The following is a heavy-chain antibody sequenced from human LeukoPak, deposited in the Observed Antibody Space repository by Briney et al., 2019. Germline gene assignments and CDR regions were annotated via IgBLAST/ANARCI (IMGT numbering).Heavy chain of an antibody. J-gene: IGHJ4*02. CDR1: GFTFSSYS. D-gene: IGHD1-7*01. CDR2: IYTDGST. CDR3: AKESGYNWNSVDY. Sequence: HPGGSLRLSCAASGFTFSSYSMNWVRQAPGKGLEWVSVIYTDGSTYYADSVKGRFTISRDNSKNTLYLQMNSLRAEDTAVYYCAKESGYNWNSVDYWGQGTLVTVSS. V-gene: IGHV3-23*03.